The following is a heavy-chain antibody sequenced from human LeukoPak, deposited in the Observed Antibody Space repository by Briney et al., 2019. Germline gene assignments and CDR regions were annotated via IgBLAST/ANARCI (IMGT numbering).Heavy chain of an antibody. CDR1: GYTFTSYY. CDR2: INPSGGST. V-gene: IGHV1-46*01. CDR3: ARDGNSSGWSGWFDP. D-gene: IGHD6-19*01. Sequence: ASVKVSCKASGYTFTSYYMHWVRQAPGQGLEWMGIINPSGGSTSYAQKFQGRATMTRDTSTSTVYMELSSLRSEDTAVYYCARDGNSSGWSGWFDPWGQGTLVTVSS. J-gene: IGHJ5*02.